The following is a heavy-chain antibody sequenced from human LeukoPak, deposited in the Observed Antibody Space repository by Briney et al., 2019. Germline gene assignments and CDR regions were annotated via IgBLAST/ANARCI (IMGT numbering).Heavy chain of an antibody. J-gene: IGHJ4*02. V-gene: IGHV3-66*01. D-gene: IGHD2-2*02. Sequence: PGGSLRLSCAASGFTVSSNYMSWVRQAPGKGLEWVSVICSGGSTYYADSVKGRFTISRDNSKNTLYLQMNSLRAEDTAVYYCARDRGYCSSTSCYTFDYWGQGTLVTVSS. CDR1: GFTVSSNY. CDR2: ICSGGST. CDR3: ARDRGYCSSTSCYTFDY.